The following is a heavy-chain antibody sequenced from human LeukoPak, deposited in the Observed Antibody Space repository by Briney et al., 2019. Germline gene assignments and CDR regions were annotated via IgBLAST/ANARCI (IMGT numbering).Heavy chain of an antibody. CDR1: GFTFIYYD. Sequence: SGGSLRLSCAASGFTFIYYDMHWVRQVIGKGLEWVSAIGIRGDTHYSGSVKGRFTISRENAESSLYLQMNSLRAEDTAVYYCARGGIQVSGIDEFDYWGQGTLVTVSS. CDR3: ARGGIQVSGIDEFDY. J-gene: IGHJ4*02. V-gene: IGHV3-13*01. CDR2: IGIRGDT. D-gene: IGHD6-19*01.